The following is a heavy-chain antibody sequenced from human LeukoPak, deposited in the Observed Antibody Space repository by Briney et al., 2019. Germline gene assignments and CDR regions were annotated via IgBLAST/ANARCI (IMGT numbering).Heavy chain of an antibody. V-gene: IGHV3-23*01. J-gene: IGHJ4*02. D-gene: IGHD3-22*01. Sequence: GGSLRLSCAASGFTFSSYAMSWVRQAPGKGLEWVSVISGSGGNTYYADSVKGRFTISRDNSKHTLYLQMNSLRAEDTAVYYCAKDPTDFDSSGQTYFDYWGQGSLVTVSS. CDR3: AKDPTDFDSSGQTYFDY. CDR1: GFTFSSYA. CDR2: ISGSGGNT.